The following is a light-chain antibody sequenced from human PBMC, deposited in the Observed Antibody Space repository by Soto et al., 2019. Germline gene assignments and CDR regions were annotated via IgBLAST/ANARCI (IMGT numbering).Light chain of an antibody. Sequence: QSALTQPASVSGSPGQSSTISCTGTSSDVGGYNYVSWYQQHPGKAPKLMIYDVSNRPSGVSNRFSGSKSGNTASLTISGLQAEYEADYYCSSYTSSSTLVVFGGGTKLTVL. CDR1: SSDVGGYNY. CDR2: DVS. CDR3: SSYTSSSTLVV. V-gene: IGLV2-14*01. J-gene: IGLJ2*01.